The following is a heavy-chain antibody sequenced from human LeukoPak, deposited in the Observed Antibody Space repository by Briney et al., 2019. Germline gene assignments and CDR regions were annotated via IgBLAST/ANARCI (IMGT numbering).Heavy chain of an antibody. CDR2: ISAYNGNT. J-gene: IGHJ4*02. D-gene: IGHD6-19*01. Sequence: ASVKVSCKASGYTSTSYGISWVRQDPGQGLEWMGCISAYNGNTNYAQKLQGRVTMTTDTSTSTAYMELRSLRSDDTAVYYCARMQYSSGWYHRYFDYWGQGTLVTVSS. V-gene: IGHV1-18*01. CDR3: ARMQYSSGWYHRYFDY. CDR1: GYTSTSYG.